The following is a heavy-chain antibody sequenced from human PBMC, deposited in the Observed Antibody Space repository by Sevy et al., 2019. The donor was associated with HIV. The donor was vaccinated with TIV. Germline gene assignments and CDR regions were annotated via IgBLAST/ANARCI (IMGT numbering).Heavy chain of an antibody. CDR1: GGSISPYY. V-gene: IGHV4-59*01. CDR3: ARETVGAGYYFDS. Sequence: SETLSLTCSVSGGSISPYYWTWIRQPPGKALEWIGYVFYSGTTNYDPSLESRVTISIDTSKNQFSLNLTSVTAADTAFYYCARETVGAGYYFDSWGQRTLVTVSS. D-gene: IGHD1-26*01. CDR2: VFYSGTT. J-gene: IGHJ4*02.